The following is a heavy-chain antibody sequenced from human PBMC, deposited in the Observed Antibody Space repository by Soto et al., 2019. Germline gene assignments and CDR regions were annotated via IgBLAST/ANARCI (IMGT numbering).Heavy chain of an antibody. CDR3: AREGEMPYYYYGLDV. V-gene: IGHV1-18*01. D-gene: IGHD3-16*01. J-gene: IGHJ6*02. CDR1: GYTFTTYG. CDR2: ISGYNGHT. Sequence: QVQLVQSGAEVRKPGASVKVSCKASGYTFTTYGISWVRQSAGQGLEWMGWISGYNGHTKYAQKFQGRVTMTTDTSTSTVYMELRSLRSDDTAVYYCAREGEMPYYYYGLDVWGQGTTVTVSS.